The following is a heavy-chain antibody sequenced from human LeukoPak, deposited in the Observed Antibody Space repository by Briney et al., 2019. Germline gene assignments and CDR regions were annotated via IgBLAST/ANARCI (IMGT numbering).Heavy chain of an antibody. V-gene: IGHV1-3*01. CDR3: ASGSGWGANWFDP. CDR1: GGTFSSYA. CDR2: INAGNGNT. D-gene: IGHD6-19*01. J-gene: IGHJ5*02. Sequence: ASVKVSCKASGGTFSSYAISWVRQAPGQRLEWMGWINAGNGNTKYSQKFQGRVTITRDTSASTAYMELSSLRSEDTAVYYCASGSGWGANWFDPWGQGTLVTVSS.